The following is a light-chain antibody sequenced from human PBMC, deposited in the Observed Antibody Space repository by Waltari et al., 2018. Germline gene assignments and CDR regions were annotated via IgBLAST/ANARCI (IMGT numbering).Light chain of an antibody. CDR1: QSLFSTSNSKTY. CDR3: HHYYIPPLT. Sequence: DIVMTQSPDFLAVSLGERATINCKSSQSLFSTSNSKTYIPWYQQNPGQPPKLLIYWASTRGSGVPDRFSGSGSGTDFTLTISSLQAEDVAVYYCHHYYIPPLTFGQGTRLEIK. V-gene: IGKV4-1*01. CDR2: WAS. J-gene: IGKJ5*01.